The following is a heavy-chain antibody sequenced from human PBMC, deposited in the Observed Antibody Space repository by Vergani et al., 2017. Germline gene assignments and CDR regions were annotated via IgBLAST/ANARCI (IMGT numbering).Heavy chain of an antibody. V-gene: IGHV1-46*01. J-gene: IGHJ4*02. CDR2: INPVGGST. D-gene: IGHD1/OR15-1a*01. CDR3: ARGDEHGVLDS. CDR1: GYTFINYF. Sequence: QVQLLQSGSELRKPGASLKLSCKTSGYTFINYFIHWVRQAPGQGLEWMGIINPVGGSTTYDQKFQGRITMTADTSTTTVSLHMNSLTFEDTAIFYCARGDEHGVLDSGGQGTRVTVSS.